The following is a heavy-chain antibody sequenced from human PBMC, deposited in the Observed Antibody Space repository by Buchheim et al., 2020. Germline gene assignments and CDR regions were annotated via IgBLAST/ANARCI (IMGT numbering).Heavy chain of an antibody. CDR3: ARGAARYYYYYGMDV. D-gene: IGHD6-6*01. J-gene: IGHJ6*02. V-gene: IGHV4-34*01. Sequence: QVQLQQWGAGLLKPSETLSLTCAVYGGSFSGYYWSWIRQPPGKGLEWIGEINHSGSTNYNPSLKSRVTISVDTSKNQFSLKLSSVTAADTAVYYCARGAARYYYYYGMDVWGQGTT. CDR1: GGSFSGYY. CDR2: INHSGST.